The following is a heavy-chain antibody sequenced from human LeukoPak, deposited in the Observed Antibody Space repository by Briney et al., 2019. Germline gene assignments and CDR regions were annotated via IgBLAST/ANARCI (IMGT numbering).Heavy chain of an antibody. CDR1: GDSVSSNIAA. Sequence: SQTLSLTCAISGDSVSSNIAAWNWIRQSPSGGLEWLGRTYYRSKWYNDYAVSVKSRITINTDTSKNQFSLQLNSVTPEDTAVYYCARSLGEEAFDIWGQGTMVTVSS. D-gene: IGHD3-16*01. CDR3: ARSLGEEAFDI. J-gene: IGHJ3*02. V-gene: IGHV6-1*01. CDR2: TYYRSKWYN.